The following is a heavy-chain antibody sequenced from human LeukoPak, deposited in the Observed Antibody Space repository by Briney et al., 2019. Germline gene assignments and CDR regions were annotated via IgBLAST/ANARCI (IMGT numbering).Heavy chain of an antibody. CDR2: IIPILGIA. CDR1: GYTFTGYY. D-gene: IGHD3-22*01. J-gene: IGHJ4*02. CDR3: ARADRDSSLIDY. Sequence: EASVKVSCKASGYTFTGYYMHWVRQAPGQGLEWMGRIIPILGIANYAQKFQGRVTITADKSTSTAYMELSSLRSEDTAVYYCARADRDSSLIDYWGQGTLVTVSS. V-gene: IGHV1-69*02.